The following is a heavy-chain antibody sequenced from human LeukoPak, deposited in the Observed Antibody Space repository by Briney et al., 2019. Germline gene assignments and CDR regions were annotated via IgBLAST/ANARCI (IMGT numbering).Heavy chain of an antibody. Sequence: SETLSLTCTVSGGSISSGGYHWSWIRQHPGKDLEWIGNIDYSGKTYYNPSLKSRITISIDTSEKQFSLMLSSVTAADTAVYYCARGPSRWHQAWGQGTLVTVSS. CDR3: ARGPSRWHQA. J-gene: IGHJ5*02. CDR1: GGSISSGGYH. D-gene: IGHD6-19*01. V-gene: IGHV4-31*03. CDR2: IDYSGKT.